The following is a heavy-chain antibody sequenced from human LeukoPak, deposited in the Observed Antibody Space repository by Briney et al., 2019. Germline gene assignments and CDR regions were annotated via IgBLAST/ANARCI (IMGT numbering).Heavy chain of an antibody. CDR1: GYTFNSYG. Sequence: ASVKVSCKASGYTFNSYGISWVRQAPGQGLAWMGWINPHSGNTRYSQKFQGRVTMTTDTSTSTAYMELRSLRSEDTAVYYCAKSHSSGWYYYFDYWGQGTLVTVSS. J-gene: IGHJ4*02. D-gene: IGHD6-19*01. CDR2: INPHSGNT. V-gene: IGHV1-18*01. CDR3: AKSHSSGWYYYFDY.